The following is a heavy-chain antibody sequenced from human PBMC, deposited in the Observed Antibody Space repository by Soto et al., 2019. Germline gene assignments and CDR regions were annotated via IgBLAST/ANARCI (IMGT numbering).Heavy chain of an antibody. V-gene: IGHV1-69*13. Sequence: SVKVSCKASGGTFSSYAISWVRQAPGQGLEWMGGIIPIFGTANYAQKFQGRVTITADESTSTAYMELNSLRPEDTALYYCAKDHYGSAIYGMDVWGQGTTVTVSS. J-gene: IGHJ6*02. CDR2: IIPIFGTA. D-gene: IGHD3-10*01. CDR1: GGTFSSYA. CDR3: AKDHYGSAIYGMDV.